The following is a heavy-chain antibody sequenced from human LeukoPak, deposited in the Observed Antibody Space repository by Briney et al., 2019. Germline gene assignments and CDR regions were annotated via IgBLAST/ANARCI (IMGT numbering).Heavy chain of an antibody. V-gene: IGHV1-46*01. CDR3: ARESIAATAAGDY. CDR2: INPSGGST. D-gene: IGHD6-6*01. Sequence: ASVKVSCKASGYTFTSYYMHWVRQAPGQGLEWMGIINPSGGSTGYAQKFQGRVTMTRDMSTSTVYMELSSLRSEDTAVYYCARESIAATAAGDYWGQGTLVTVSS. J-gene: IGHJ4*02. CDR1: GYTFTSYY.